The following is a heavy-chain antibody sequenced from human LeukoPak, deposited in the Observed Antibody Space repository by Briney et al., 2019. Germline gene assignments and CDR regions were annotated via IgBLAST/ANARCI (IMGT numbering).Heavy chain of an antibody. J-gene: IGHJ3*02. V-gene: IGHV1-46*01. D-gene: IGHD6-13*01. CDR3: ASTYSSSWYDAFDI. CDR2: INPSGGST. CDR1: GYTFTSYY. Sequence: ASVKVSCKASGYTFTSYYMHWVRQAPGQGLEWMGIINPSGGSTSYAQKFQGRVTMTRDTSTSTVYMEPSSVRSEDTAVYYWASTYSSSWYDAFDIWGQGTMVTVSS.